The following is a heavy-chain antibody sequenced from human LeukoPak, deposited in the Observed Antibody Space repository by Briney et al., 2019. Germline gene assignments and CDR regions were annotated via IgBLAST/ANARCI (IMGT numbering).Heavy chain of an antibody. V-gene: IGHV3-66*02. CDR1: GFTVSSNY. CDR3: ARSQQWLVVYFDY. Sequence: AGSLRPSCAASGFTVSSNYMSWVRQAAGKVLEWVSVIYSGGSTYYADSVKGRFTISRDNSKNTLYLQMNSVRAEDTAVYYCARSQQWLVVYFDYWGQGTLVTVSS. CDR2: IYSGGST. J-gene: IGHJ4*02. D-gene: IGHD6-19*01.